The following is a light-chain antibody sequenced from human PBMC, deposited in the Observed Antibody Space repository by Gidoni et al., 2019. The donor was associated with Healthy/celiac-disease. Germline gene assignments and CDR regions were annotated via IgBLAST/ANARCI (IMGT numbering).Light chain of an antibody. CDR2: EGS. CDR3: CSYAGSSTFVV. Sequence: SALTQPASASGSPGLSSTSSCTGTSSDVASYNRVSWYQQHPGKAPKLMIYEGSKRPSGVSNRFSGSKAGNTASMTISGLQAEDEADYYGCSYAGSSTFVVFGGGTKLTVL. V-gene: IGLV2-23*03. J-gene: IGLJ2*01. CDR1: SSDVASYNR.